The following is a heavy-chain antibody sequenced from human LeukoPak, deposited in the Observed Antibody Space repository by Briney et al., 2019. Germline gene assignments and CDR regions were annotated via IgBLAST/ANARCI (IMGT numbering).Heavy chain of an antibody. CDR2: ISGTSAYI. Sequence: PGGSLRLSSAHSSSTLSTYIQSELRQAPGKGLEWVSSISGTSAYIYYADSVRGRFTIPRDNAKNSLYLQMNSLRAEDTALYHSASRLTGSCDNWGQGTMVTVSS. CDR1: SSTLSTYI. D-gene: IGHD3-9*01. J-gene: IGHJ3*02. V-gene: IGHV3-21*01. CDR3: ASRLTGSCDN.